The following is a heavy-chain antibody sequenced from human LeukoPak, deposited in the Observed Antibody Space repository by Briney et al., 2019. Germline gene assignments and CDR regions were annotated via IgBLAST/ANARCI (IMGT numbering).Heavy chain of an antibody. D-gene: IGHD2-15*01. Sequence: GGSLRLSCAASGLTFSDYAMSWFRQAPGKGLEWVSGITSGFTPHYADSVKGRFTISRDNSKNTFHLQLNSLSAEDTAVYYCAKDYSDSRVADVFFEYWGQGTLVTVSS. V-gene: IGHV3-23*01. CDR1: GLTFSDYA. J-gene: IGHJ4*02. CDR2: ITSGFTP. CDR3: AKDYSDSRVADVFFEY.